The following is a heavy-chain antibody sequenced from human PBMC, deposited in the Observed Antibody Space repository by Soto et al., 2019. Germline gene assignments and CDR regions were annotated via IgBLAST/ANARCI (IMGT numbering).Heavy chain of an antibody. V-gene: IGHV4-39*01. CDR3: ARSTGRY. CDR1: GGSITSSSYY. D-gene: IGHD2-21*01. J-gene: IGHJ4*02. Sequence: SETLSLTCTVSGGSITSSSYYWGWIRQPPGKGLEWIGNIYYSGSTYYNPSLKSRVTISVDTSKTQFSLKLSSVTAADTAVYYCARSTGRYWGPGTLVTVSS. CDR2: IYYSGST.